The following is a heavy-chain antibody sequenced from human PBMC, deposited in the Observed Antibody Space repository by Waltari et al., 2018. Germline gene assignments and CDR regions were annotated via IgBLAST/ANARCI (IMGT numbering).Heavy chain of an antibody. CDR1: GDSISSSRYY. CDR2: MYSSWRT. CDR3: VRRSYYEGFDY. Sequence: QLQLQESGPGLVKPSETLSLTCTVSGDSISSSRYYWGWIRQPPGKGLEWIGSMYSSWRTFYPPSLKSRVTISVDTPKNQFSLRLSSVTAADTAVYYCVRRSYYEGFDYWGQGTLVTVSS. J-gene: IGHJ4*02. V-gene: IGHV4-39*01. D-gene: IGHD3-22*01.